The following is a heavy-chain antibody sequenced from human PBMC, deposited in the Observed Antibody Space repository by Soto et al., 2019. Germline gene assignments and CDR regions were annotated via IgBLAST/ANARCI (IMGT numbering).Heavy chain of an antibody. D-gene: IGHD3-22*01. Sequence: QVQLQESGPGLVKPSGTLSLTCAVSGGSISSSNWWSWVRQPPGKGLEWIGEIYHSGSTNYNPSLKIRVTISVDKSKNQFSLKLSSETAADTAVYYCARFHDSRASEGNWFDPWGQGTLVTVSS. CDR1: GGSISSSNW. CDR2: IYHSGST. CDR3: ARFHDSRASEGNWFDP. V-gene: IGHV4-4*02. J-gene: IGHJ5*02.